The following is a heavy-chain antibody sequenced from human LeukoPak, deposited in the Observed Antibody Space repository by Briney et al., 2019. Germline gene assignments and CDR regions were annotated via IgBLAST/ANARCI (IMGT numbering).Heavy chain of an antibody. CDR2: ISSSTSHT. V-gene: IGHV3-11*03. CDR1: GFTFSDYY. CDR3: ATTSAEIDY. J-gene: IGHJ4*02. Sequence: PGGSLRLSCAASGFTFSDYYMNWIRQAPGKGLEWVSYISSSTSHTKYADSVKGRFTISRDNARNSLFLQMNSLRAEDTAVYYCATTSAEIDYWGQGTLVTVSS. D-gene: IGHD1-26*01.